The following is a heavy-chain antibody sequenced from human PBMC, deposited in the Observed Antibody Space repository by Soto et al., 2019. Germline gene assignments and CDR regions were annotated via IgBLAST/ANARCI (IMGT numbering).Heavy chain of an antibody. CDR1: GFTFSYNS. Sequence: EVQLVESGGGLVQPGGSLRLSCAASGFTFSYNSMNWVRQAPGKGLEWVSYINSGSSSIYYADSVKGRFTISRDNAKNSLYLQMNSLRDEDTAVYFCARGRAGYSGNLDYWGQGTLVTVSS. CDR2: INSGSSSI. CDR3: ARGRAGYSGNLDY. J-gene: IGHJ4*02. D-gene: IGHD5-12*01. V-gene: IGHV3-48*02.